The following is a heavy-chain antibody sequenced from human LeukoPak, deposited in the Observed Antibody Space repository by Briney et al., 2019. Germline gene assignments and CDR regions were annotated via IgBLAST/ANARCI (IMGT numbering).Heavy chain of an antibody. CDR1: GYTFSNYG. CDR2: ISAYNGNT. Sequence: ASVKVSCKASGYTFSNYGISWVRQAPGQGLEWMGWISAYNGNTNDAQKFQGRVTVTKDTSTSTVYMELRSLRSDDTAVYYCARDRAAAAGTRSLGYYGMDVWGQGTLVTVSS. V-gene: IGHV1-18*01. CDR3: ARDRAAAAGTRSLGYYGMDV. J-gene: IGHJ4*02. D-gene: IGHD6-13*01.